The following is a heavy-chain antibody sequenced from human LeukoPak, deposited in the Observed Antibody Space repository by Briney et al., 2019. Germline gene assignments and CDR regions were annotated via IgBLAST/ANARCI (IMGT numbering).Heavy chain of an antibody. CDR2: INPRGDST. CDR1: GYIFTNYF. V-gene: IGHV1-46*01. J-gene: IGHJ4*02. CDR3: ARAGDQYFDL. Sequence: GSSVNVSFKASGYIFTNYFVHEVRQAPGQGLEWMGIINPRGDSTTLAQKFVGRLTMTRDTSTSTVYMELSSLRSDDTAVYYCARAGDQYFDLWGQGTLVTVSS. D-gene: IGHD7-27*01.